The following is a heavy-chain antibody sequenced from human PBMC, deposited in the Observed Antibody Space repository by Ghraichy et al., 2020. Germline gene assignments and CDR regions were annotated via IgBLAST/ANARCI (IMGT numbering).Heavy chain of an antibody. V-gene: IGHV4-61*01. CDR1: GVSVSNDRYS. Sequence: SETLSLTCLVSGVSVSNDRYSWSWIRQPPGKGLEWIGYVSYSGNTNYNPSLRSRVTISLDASKNQFSLKLTSVTAADTAVYYCVRPLLNLPVRGAIAWWGQGVLFTVSS. CDR3: VRPLLNLPVRGAIAW. CDR2: VSYSGNT. J-gene: IGHJ4*02. D-gene: IGHD3-10*01.